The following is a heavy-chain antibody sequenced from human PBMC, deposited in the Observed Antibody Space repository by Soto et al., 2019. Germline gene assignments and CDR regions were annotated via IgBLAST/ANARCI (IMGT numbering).Heavy chain of an antibody. CDR1: GFTFSSYA. Sequence: QPGGSLRLSCAASGFTFSSYAMSWVRQAPGKGLEWVSTISAGGGTTYYADSVKGRFTISRDNSKNTLYLQMNSLRAEDTAVYYCAKATYSGGGAFDIWGQGTMVTVSS. V-gene: IGHV3-23*01. D-gene: IGHD3-10*01. J-gene: IGHJ3*02. CDR2: ISAGGGTT. CDR3: AKATYSGGGAFDI.